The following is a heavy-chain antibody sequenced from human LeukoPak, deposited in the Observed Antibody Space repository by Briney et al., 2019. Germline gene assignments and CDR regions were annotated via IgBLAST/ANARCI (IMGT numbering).Heavy chain of an antibody. CDR1: GGSISSHY. CDR2: ISSIGST. V-gene: IGHV4-59*11. Sequence: SETRSLTCAVSGGSISSHYWSWIRQPPGKGLEWIGYISSIGSTNYNPSLKSRVTISVDTSKNQFSLKLTSVTAADTAVYFCARDPTTVTKGLDIWGQGTMVTVSS. J-gene: IGHJ3*02. CDR3: ARDPTTVTKGLDI. D-gene: IGHD4-17*01.